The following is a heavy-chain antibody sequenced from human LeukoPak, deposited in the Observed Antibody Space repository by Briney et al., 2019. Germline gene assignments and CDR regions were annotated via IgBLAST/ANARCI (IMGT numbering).Heavy chain of an antibody. J-gene: IGHJ3*02. D-gene: IGHD6-19*01. V-gene: IGHV4-34*01. CDR3: GRGGEWLADAFDI. Sequence: SETLSLTCAVYGGSFSGYYWSWIRQPPGKGLEWIGEINHSGSTNYNPSLKSRVTISVDTSKNQFSLKLSSVTAADTAVYYCGRGGEWLADAFDIWGQGTMVTVSS. CDR2: INHSGST. CDR1: GGSFSGYY.